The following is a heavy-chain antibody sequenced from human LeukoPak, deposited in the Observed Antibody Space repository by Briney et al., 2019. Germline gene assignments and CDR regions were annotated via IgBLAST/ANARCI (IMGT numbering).Heavy chain of an antibody. J-gene: IGHJ3*02. D-gene: IGHD3-16*01. Sequence: GGSLRLSGAASGFTFSDYDMSWIRQAPGKGLEGVSYVSGSGSTIYYADSVKGRFTISRDNAKNSLYLQMNSLRAEDTAVYYCARMYVYDAFDIWGQGTMVTVSS. V-gene: IGHV3-11*04. CDR3: ARMYVYDAFDI. CDR1: GFTFSDYD. CDR2: VSGSGSTI.